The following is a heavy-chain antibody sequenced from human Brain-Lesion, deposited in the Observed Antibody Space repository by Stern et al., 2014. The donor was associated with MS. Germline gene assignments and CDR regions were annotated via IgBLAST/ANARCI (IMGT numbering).Heavy chain of an antibody. CDR2: IGWNSGTI. J-gene: IGHJ4*02. V-gene: IGHV3-9*01. Sequence: EVQLVESGGDLVQPGRSLRLSCAAFGFTFDDYAMHWVRQAPGKGLEWVAGIGWNSGTIGYADSVKGRFTTSRDNAYSSLYLQMNSLRPEDTALYYCARDITGSSAYFAYWGQGTLVTVSS. D-gene: IGHD1-14*01. CDR3: ARDITGSSAYFAY. CDR1: GFTFDDYA.